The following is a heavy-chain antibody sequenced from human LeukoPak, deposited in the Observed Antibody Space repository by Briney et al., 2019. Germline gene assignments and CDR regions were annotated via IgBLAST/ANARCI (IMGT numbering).Heavy chain of an antibody. CDR2: IYYSGST. J-gene: IGHJ4*02. V-gene: IGHV4-39*01. CDR3: ARHSPYYYDSSGYYDY. D-gene: IGHD3-22*01. Sequence: SETLSLTCTVSGGSISSSSYYWGWLRQPPGTGLEWIGSIYYSGSTYYNPSLKSRVTISVDTPKNQFSLKLSSVTAADTAVYYCARHSPYYYDSSGYYDYWGQGTLVTVSS. CDR1: GGSISSSSYY.